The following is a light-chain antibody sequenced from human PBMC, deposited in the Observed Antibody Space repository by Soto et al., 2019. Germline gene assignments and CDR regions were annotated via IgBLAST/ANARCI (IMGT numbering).Light chain of an antibody. CDR1: SGDIGGYDY. Sequence: SVLSQPPSPSESPGQSVTISCTGTSGDIGGYDYVSWYQQHPGKAAKLMIYEVTKRPLGVPDRFSGSKSGNTASLTVSGLQAEDEADYYCSSYAGSINPYVFGTGTKVTVL. V-gene: IGLV2-8*01. CDR3: SSYAGSINPYV. J-gene: IGLJ1*01. CDR2: EVT.